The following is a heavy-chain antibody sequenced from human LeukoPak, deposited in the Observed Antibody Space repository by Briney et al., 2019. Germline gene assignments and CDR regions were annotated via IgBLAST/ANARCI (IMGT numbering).Heavy chain of an antibody. CDR2: IYYSGST. J-gene: IGHJ4*02. CDR1: GGSISSTTSY. D-gene: IGHD2-2*03. V-gene: IGHV4-39*01. CDR3: ARHGSTDYFDY. Sequence: SETLSLTCAVSGGSISSTTSYWGWIRQPPGKGLEWIGRIYYSGSTFYNPSLKSRVTISVDTSKNQCSRRLSSVTAADAALYYCARHGSTDYFDYWGQGTPVTVSS.